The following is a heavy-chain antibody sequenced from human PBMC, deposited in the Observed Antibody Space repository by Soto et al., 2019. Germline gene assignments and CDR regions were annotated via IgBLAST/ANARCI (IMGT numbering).Heavy chain of an antibody. D-gene: IGHD6-13*01. CDR3: ARLKYSSSWYNPHFDY. V-gene: IGHV3-7*01. Sequence: PGGSLRLSCAASGFTFSSYWMSWVRQAPGKGLEWVANIKQDGSEKYYVDSVKGRFTISRDNAKNSLYLQMNSLRAEDTAVYYCARLKYSSSWYNPHFDYWDQGTLVTVSS. CDR2: IKQDGSEK. CDR1: GFTFSSYW. J-gene: IGHJ4*02.